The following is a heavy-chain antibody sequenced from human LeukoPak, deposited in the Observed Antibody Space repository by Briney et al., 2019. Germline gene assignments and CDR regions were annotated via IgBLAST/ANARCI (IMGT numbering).Heavy chain of an antibody. D-gene: IGHD3-10*01. CDR2: ISSSSSTI. CDR3: ARGRWFGELYRFDP. Sequence: GGSLRLSCAASGFTFSTYSMNWVRQAPGKGLEWVSYISSSSSTIYYADSVKGRFTISRDNAKNSLHLQMNSLRAEDTAVYYCARGRWFGELYRFDPWGQGTLVTVSS. CDR1: GFTFSTYS. J-gene: IGHJ5*02. V-gene: IGHV3-48*01.